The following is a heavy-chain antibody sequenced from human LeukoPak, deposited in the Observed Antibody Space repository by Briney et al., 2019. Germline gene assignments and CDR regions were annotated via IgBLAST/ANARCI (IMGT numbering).Heavy chain of an antibody. J-gene: IGHJ6*02. D-gene: IGHD3-22*01. CDR2: IYYSGST. V-gene: IGHV4-30-4*01. CDR1: GGSISSGDYY. CDR3: ARLLDRYYYDSSVKGMDV. Sequence: SETLSLTCTVSGGSISSGDYYWSWIRQPPGKGLEWIGYIYYSGSTYNNPSLKSRVTISVDTSKNQFSLKLSSVTAADTAVYYCARLLDRYYYDSSVKGMDVWGQGTTVTVSS.